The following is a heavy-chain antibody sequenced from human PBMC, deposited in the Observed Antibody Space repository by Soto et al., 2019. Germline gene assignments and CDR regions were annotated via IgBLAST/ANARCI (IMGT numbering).Heavy chain of an antibody. D-gene: IGHD2-8*01. Sequence: QVQLVESGGGVVQPGRSLRLYCTASGFSFGSFGMHWVRQAPGKGLEWVAIIWYDGSNKYYADSVKGRFTISRDNSKNTLSLQMNSLRAEDTAVYYCARDGYCTNSDCYHGEDYWGQGTLVTVSS. CDR1: GFSFGSFG. CDR2: IWYDGSNK. J-gene: IGHJ4*02. CDR3: ARDGYCTNSDCYHGEDY. V-gene: IGHV3-33*01.